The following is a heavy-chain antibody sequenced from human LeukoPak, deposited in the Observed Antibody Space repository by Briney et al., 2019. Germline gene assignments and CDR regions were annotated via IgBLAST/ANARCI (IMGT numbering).Heavy chain of an antibody. D-gene: IGHD6-13*01. CDR1: GGSISSGDYY. CDR2: IYYSGST. V-gene: IGHV4-30-4*08. J-gene: IGHJ4*02. Sequence: PSQTLSLTCTVSGGSISSGDYYWNWFRQPPGKGLEWIGYIYYSGSTYCNPSLESRVTVSVDTSKNQFSLKLSSVTAADTAVYYCARSEARAGTFSFDYWGQGTLVTVSS. CDR3: ARSEARAGTFSFDY.